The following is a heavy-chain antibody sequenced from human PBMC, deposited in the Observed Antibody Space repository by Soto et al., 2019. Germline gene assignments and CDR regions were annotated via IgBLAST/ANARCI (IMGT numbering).Heavy chain of an antibody. CDR3: ARDFAGYCISTSCPYYYYGMDV. CDR2: IIPIFGTA. V-gene: IGHV1-69*05. D-gene: IGHD2-2*01. J-gene: IGHJ6*02. CDR1: GGTFSSYA. Sequence: ASVKVSCKASGGTFSSYAISWVRQAPGQGLEWMGGIIPIFGTANYAQNFQGRVTMTRNTSISTAYMELSSLRSEDTAVFYCARDFAGYCISTSCPYYYYGMDVWGQGTTVTVSS.